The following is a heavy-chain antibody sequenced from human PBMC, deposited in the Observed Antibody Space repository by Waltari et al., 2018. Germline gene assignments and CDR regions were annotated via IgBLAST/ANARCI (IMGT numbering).Heavy chain of an antibody. V-gene: IGHV1-2*06. J-gene: IGHJ4*02. CDR1: GYTFTGYY. D-gene: IGHD5-12*01. CDR3: ARVSWLRSIDY. Sequence: QVQLVQSGAEVKKPGASVKVSCKASGYTFTGYYMHWVRQAPGQGLEWMGRINPNSGGTNYAQKFQGRVTMTRDTSKNQFSLKLSSVTAADTAVYYCARVSWLRSIDYWGQGTLVTVSS. CDR2: INPNSGGT.